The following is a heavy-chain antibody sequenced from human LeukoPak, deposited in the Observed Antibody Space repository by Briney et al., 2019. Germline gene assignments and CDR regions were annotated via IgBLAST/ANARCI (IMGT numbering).Heavy chain of an antibody. Sequence: SETLSLTCAVYVGSFRGYCWSWIRQSPGKGLEWIGEINHSGSTNYNPSLKSRVTMSVDTSKNQFSLKLTSLTAADTAVYYCARKPPEDGYGRDYWGQGTLVTVSP. CDR1: VGSFRGYC. V-gene: IGHV4-34*01. CDR3: ARKPPEDGYGRDY. J-gene: IGHJ4*02. D-gene: IGHD5-24*01. CDR2: INHSGST.